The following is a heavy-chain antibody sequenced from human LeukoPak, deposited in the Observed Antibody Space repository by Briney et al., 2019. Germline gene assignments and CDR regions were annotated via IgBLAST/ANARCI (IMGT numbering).Heavy chain of an antibody. Sequence: PSETLSLTCSVSGGSISSSSYYWGWIRQPPGKGLEWTGNIYYSGSPYYSPSLKSRVTISVDTSKNQFSLKLSSVTAADTAVYYCAGAPYGMDVWGQGTTVTVSS. CDR2: IYYSGSP. CDR3: AGAPYGMDV. J-gene: IGHJ6*02. V-gene: IGHV4-39*01. CDR1: GGSISSSSYY.